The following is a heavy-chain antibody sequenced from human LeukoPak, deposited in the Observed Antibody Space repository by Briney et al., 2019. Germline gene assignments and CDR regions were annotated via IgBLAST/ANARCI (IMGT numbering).Heavy chain of an antibody. CDR2: ISYDGSTK. Sequence: GGSLRLSCTASGFTFSTYGMHWVRQAPGKGLEWVTLISYDGSTKYYSDSVKGRFTLSRDNSKNTLYLQMNSLRAEDTAVYYCAKKKTDYSYPSFFDYWGQGTLVTVSS. D-gene: IGHD4-11*01. CDR3: AKKKTDYSYPSFFDY. J-gene: IGHJ4*02. V-gene: IGHV3-30*18. CDR1: GFTFSTYG.